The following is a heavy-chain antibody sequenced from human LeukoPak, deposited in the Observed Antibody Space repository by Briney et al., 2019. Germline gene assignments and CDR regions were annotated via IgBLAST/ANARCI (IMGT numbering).Heavy chain of an antibody. CDR1: GGTFSSYA. CDR2: IIPIFGTA. V-gene: IGHV1-69*05. CDR3: ARWREYSSGLDY. J-gene: IGHJ4*02. Sequence: ASVKVSCKASGGTFSSYAISWVRQAPGQGLEWMGGIIPIFGTANYAQKLQGRVTMTTDTSTSTAYMELRSLRSDDTAVYYCARWREYSSGLDYWGQGTLVTVSS. D-gene: IGHD6-19*01.